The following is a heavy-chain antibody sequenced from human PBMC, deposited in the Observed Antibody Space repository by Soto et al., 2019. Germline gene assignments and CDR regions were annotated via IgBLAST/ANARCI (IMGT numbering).Heavy chain of an antibody. CDR1: GYSFTNFY. D-gene: IGHD6-19*01. V-gene: IGHV1-46*01. CDR2: INFSGGGT. Sequence: QVQLVQSGAEVKKPGASVKVSCKASGYSFTNFYVHWVRQAPGQGLVWMGIINFSGGGTTYAQKFQGRVTMTRDTSTNTVYMQLTSLRSDDTAVYYCARGAAVAGGNNWLDPWGQGTLVTVSS. CDR3: ARGAAVAGGNNWLDP. J-gene: IGHJ5*02.